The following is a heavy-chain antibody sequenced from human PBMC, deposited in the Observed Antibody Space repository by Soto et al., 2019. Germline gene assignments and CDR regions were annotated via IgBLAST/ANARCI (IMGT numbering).Heavy chain of an antibody. CDR2: ISSDGSTL. V-gene: IGHV3-74*01. CDR3: AREDRTTSWSPLDY. D-gene: IGHD2-2*01. CDR1: GLTFSSSW. Sequence: GGSLRLSCAVSGLTFSSSWMHWVRQGPGKGLVWVSRISSDGSTLNYADSVRGRFTMSRDNAKNTLYLQMNSLRAGDTAVYYCAREDRTTSWSPLDYWGQGTLVTVSS. J-gene: IGHJ4*02.